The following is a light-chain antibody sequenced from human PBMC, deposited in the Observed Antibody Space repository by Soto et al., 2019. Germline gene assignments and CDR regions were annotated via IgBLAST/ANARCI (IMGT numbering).Light chain of an antibody. CDR1: SSNIGSYNL. Sequence: QSVLTQPASVSGSPGQSITISCTGTSSNIGSYNLVSWYQQHPGKAPKLMIYEGTKRPSGVSDRFSGSKSGNTASLTISGLRAEDEADYHCCSYAGTASYVFGTGTKVTVL. CDR2: EGT. CDR3: CSYAGTASYV. J-gene: IGLJ1*01. V-gene: IGLV2-23*01.